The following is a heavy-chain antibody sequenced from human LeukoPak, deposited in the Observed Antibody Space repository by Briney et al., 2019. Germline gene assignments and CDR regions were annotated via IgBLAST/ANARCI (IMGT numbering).Heavy chain of an antibody. CDR1: RFTLCFYA. Sequence: GGSLRLSCAASRFTLCFYAVSAVRQAPGRGVEGGSGISRFGDNPLYAPSEQGRLTISRDNYNDPLYVQMNSLRAQDSAVFYCAKDQYSGLGSYCWGAFDFWGQGTLVTVSS. J-gene: IGHJ4*02. V-gene: IGHV3-23*01. CDR2: ISRFGDNP. CDR3: AKDQYSGLGSYCWGAFDF. D-gene: IGHD3-10*01.